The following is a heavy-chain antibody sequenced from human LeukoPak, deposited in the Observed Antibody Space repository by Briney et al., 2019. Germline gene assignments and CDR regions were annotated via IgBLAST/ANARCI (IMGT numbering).Heavy chain of an antibody. CDR2: ISGSGTTI. J-gene: IGHJ5*02. CDR3: GRLNNNWASWFDP. V-gene: IGHV3-48*03. CDR1: GFTFSSYE. D-gene: IGHD1-1*01. Sequence: GGSLRLSCAASGFTFSSYEMNWVRQAPGKGLEWVSYISGSGTTIYYADSVKGRFTISRDNAKNSLYLQMNSLRAEDTAVYYCGRLNNNWASWFDPWGQGTLVTVSS.